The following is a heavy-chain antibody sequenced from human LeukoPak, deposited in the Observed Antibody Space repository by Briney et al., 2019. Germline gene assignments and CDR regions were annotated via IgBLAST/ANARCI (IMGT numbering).Heavy chain of an antibody. J-gene: IGHJ5*02. CDR1: GFTVSSNY. CDR3: ARDPAEYGGYFDP. D-gene: IGHD5-12*01. V-gene: IGHV3-53*01. CDR2: IYSGGST. Sequence: GGSLRLSCAASGFTVSSNYMSWVRQAPGKGLERVSIIYSGGSTFYADSVKGRFTISRDNAKNSLYLQMNSLRAEDTAVYYCARDPAEYGGYFDPWGQGTLVTVSS.